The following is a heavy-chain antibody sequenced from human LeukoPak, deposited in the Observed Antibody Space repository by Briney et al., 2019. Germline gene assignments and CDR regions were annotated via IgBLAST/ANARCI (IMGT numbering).Heavy chain of an antibody. Sequence: PGGSLRLSCAASGFTFSSYAMHWVRQAPGKGLEWVAVISYDGSNKYYADSVKGRFTISRDNSKNTLYLQMNSLRAEDTAVYYCARDPYYYDSSGYYHGGYYFDYWGQRTLVTVSS. CDR2: ISYDGSNK. CDR1: GFTFSSYA. V-gene: IGHV3-30-3*01. J-gene: IGHJ4*02. CDR3: ARDPYYYDSSGYYHGGYYFDY. D-gene: IGHD3-22*01.